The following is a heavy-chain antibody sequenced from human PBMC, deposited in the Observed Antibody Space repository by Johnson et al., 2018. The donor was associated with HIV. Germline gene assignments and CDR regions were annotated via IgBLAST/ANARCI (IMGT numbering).Heavy chain of an antibody. J-gene: IGHJ3*01. Sequence: VQLVESGGGLVKPGGSLRLSCAVSGFTFSDYYMSWIRQAPGKGLEWISSISGGGSAIYYVDSVRGRFTISRDNAKYSLYLQMNSLRAEDTAVYYCARDRVGATAFDVWGQGTLVTVSS. CDR1: GFTFSDYY. V-gene: IGHV3-11*04. CDR3: ARDRVGATAFDV. D-gene: IGHD1-26*01. CDR2: ISGGGSAI.